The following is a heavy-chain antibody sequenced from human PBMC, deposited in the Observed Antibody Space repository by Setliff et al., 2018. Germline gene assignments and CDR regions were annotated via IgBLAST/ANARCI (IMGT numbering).Heavy chain of an antibody. V-gene: IGHV4-39*07. Sequence: SETLSLTCTVFGGSMSSSGYYWAWIRQSPGKGLEWIGSIYYSGRTYYNPSLKSRLTISLDTSKNQFSLRLNSMTAADTAVYYCARGITSGGYWGQRFLYLDVWGRGTTVTVSS. J-gene: IGHJ6*03. D-gene: IGHD3-22*01. CDR1: GGSMSSSGYY. CDR3: ARGITSGGYWGQRFLYLDV. CDR2: IYYSGRT.